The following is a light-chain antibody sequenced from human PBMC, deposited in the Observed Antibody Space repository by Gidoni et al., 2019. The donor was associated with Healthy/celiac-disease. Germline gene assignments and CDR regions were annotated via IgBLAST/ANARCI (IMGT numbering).Light chain of an antibody. CDR3: QQYGSSPRT. CDR2: GAS. J-gene: IGKJ1*01. CDR1: QSVSSSY. Sequence: SVVTRSPGTLSLSPGERATLSCRASQSVSSSYLAWYQQKPGQAPRLLIDGASSRATGSPDRFSGSGSGTDFTLTISILEPEDFAVYYCQQYGSSPRTFGQGTKVEIK. V-gene: IGKV3-20*01.